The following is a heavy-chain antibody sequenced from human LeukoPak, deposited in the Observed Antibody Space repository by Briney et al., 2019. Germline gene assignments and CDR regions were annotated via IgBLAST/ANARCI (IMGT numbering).Heavy chain of an antibody. Sequence: GGSLRLSCAASGFTFSSYEMNWVRQAPGKGLEWVSYISSSGTTIYYADSVKGRFTISRGNAKNSLYLQMNSLRAEDTAVYYCATRPGYSNNWGQGTLVTVSS. CDR2: ISSSGTTI. CDR1: GFTFSSYE. D-gene: IGHD6-13*01. V-gene: IGHV3-48*03. CDR3: ATRPGYSNN. J-gene: IGHJ4*02.